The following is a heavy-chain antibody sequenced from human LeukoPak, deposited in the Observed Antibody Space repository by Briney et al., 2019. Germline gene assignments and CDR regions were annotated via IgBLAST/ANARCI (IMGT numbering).Heavy chain of an antibody. CDR1: GYSFIDYY. V-gene: IGHV1-46*01. CDR3: ARDAYYYDNSGLIYYYYNYYMDV. J-gene: IGHJ6*03. D-gene: IGHD3-22*01. CDR2: INPSGGSS. Sequence: ASVKVSCKTSGYSFIDYYMHWVRQAPGRGLEWMGIINPSGGSSNYALKFQGRVTMARDMSTSTVYMELSSLRSEDTAVYYCARDAYYYDNSGLIYYYYNYYMDVWGKGTTVTVSS.